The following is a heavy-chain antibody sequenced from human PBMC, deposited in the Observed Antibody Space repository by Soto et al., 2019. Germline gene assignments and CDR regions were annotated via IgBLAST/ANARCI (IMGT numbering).Heavy chain of an antibody. CDR3: ARRSRVEKGFEY. Sequence: QVQLVQSGAEVKKPGASVKVSCKASGYTFTGNYIHWVRQAPGQGLEYMGWINPNTGGTTYTQKFQGRVTMTRDTSISTAYMEVSSLTSDDTAVYYCARRSRVEKGFEYWGQVTLVTVSS. D-gene: IGHD1-1*01. CDR1: GYTFTGNY. V-gene: IGHV1-2*02. J-gene: IGHJ4*02. CDR2: INPNTGGT.